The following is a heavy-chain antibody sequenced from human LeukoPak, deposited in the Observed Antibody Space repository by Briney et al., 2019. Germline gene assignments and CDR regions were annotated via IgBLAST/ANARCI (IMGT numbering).Heavy chain of an antibody. D-gene: IGHD2-2*01. V-gene: IGHV3-11*01. CDR3: ARHRERYCSSTSCYDAFDI. CDR2: ISSSGSTI. CDR1: GFTFSDYY. Sequence: GGSLRLSCAASGFTFSDYYMSWIRQAPGKGLEWVSYISSSGSTIYYADSVKGRFTISRDNAKNSLYLQMNSLRAEDTAVYYCARHRERYCSSTSCYDAFDIWGQGTMVTVSS. J-gene: IGHJ3*02.